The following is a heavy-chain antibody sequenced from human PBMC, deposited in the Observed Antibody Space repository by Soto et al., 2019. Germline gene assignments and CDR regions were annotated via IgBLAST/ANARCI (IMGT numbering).Heavy chain of an antibody. V-gene: IGHV1-69*01. J-gene: IGHJ6*02. Sequence: QVQLVQSGAEVKKPGSSVKVSCNASGGTFSSYAISWVRQAPGQGLEWMGGIIPIFGTANYAQKFQGRVRISAAESTGTGYMELSSLRSEDTDVYYCAGPLRDECWSGYYYGMDVWGQGTTVTVSS. D-gene: IGHD3-3*01. CDR3: AGPLRDECWSGYYYGMDV. CDR1: GGTFSSYA. CDR2: IIPIFGTA.